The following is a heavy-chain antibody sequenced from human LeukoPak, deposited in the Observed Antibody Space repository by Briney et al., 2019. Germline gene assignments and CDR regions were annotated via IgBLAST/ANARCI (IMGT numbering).Heavy chain of an antibody. CDR1: GGSISSGDYY. V-gene: IGHV4-30-4*01. Sequence: SETLSLTCTVSGGSISSGDYYWSWIRQPPGKGLEWIGYIYYSGSTYYNPSLKSRVTISVDTSKNQFSLKLSSVTAADTAVYYCAREGAWNYVWGSYRRVPDYWGQGTQVTVSS. CDR2: IYYSGST. CDR3: AREGAWNYVWGSYRRVPDY. J-gene: IGHJ4*02. D-gene: IGHD3-16*02.